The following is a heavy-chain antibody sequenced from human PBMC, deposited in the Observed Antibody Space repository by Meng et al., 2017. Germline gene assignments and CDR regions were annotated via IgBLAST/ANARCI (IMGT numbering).Heavy chain of an antibody. CDR1: GFTVSSNY. CDR3: ARASYYYDSSGYYYEYFDY. V-gene: IGHV3-66*02. J-gene: IGHJ4*02. D-gene: IGHD3-22*01. CDR2: IYSGGST. Sequence: GESLKISCAASGFTVSSNYMSWVRQAPGKGLEWVSVIYSGGSTYYADSVKGRFTISRDNSKNTLYLQMNSLRAEDTDVYYCARASYYYDSSGYYYEYFDYWGQGTLVTVSS.